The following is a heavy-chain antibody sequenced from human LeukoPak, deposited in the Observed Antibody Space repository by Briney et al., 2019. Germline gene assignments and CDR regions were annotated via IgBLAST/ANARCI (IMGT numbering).Heavy chain of an antibody. CDR2: ISGGGVTT. V-gene: IGHV3-11*01. CDR3: AREADSMELKGPY. D-gene: IGHD3-10*01. Sequence: PGGSLRLSCVGSGFTSIAYALTWARQAPGKGLEWVSGISGGGVTTYYADSVKGRFTISRDNAKNSLYLQMNSLRAEDTAVYYCAREADSMELKGPYWGQRTLVTVSS. CDR1: GFTSIAYA. J-gene: IGHJ4*02.